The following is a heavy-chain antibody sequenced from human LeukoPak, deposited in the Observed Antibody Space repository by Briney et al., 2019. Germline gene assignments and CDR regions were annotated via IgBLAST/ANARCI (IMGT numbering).Heavy chain of an antibody. Sequence: ASVKDSCKASGYTFTSYDLNWVRQATGQGLEGMGSINHNRGNTDYAQKFQGRVTLPNYTSISTAYMEVSSPRSEDTAVYYCARGRGMATIGWFDPWGQRTLVTVSS. CDR1: GYTFTSYD. J-gene: IGHJ5*02. CDR2: INHNRGNT. V-gene: IGHV1-8*01. D-gene: IGHD5-24*01. CDR3: ARGRGMATIGWFDP.